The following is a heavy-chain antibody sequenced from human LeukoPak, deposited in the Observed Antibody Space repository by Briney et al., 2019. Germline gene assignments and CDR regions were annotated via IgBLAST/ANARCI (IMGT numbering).Heavy chain of an antibody. D-gene: IGHD2-15*01. CDR1: GASVSSPSFV. V-gene: IGHV4-39*01. J-gene: IGHJ4*02. CDR3: VRFSPSGQNVDF. Sequence: SETLSLTCSVSGASVSSPSFVGGWIRLPPGKGLEWIGTVFSNKPSLKSRVSISVDTSKNAFSLKVNSLTAADTAVYFCVRFSPSGQNVDFWGQGTLVTVSP. CDR2: VFS.